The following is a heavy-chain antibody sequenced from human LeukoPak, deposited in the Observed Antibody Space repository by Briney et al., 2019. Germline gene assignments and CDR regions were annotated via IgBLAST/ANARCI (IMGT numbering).Heavy chain of an antibody. CDR2: IKQDGSEK. CDR1: GFTFNIYA. V-gene: IGHV3-7*01. Sequence: GGSLRLSCATSGFTFNIYAMNWVRQAPGKGLEWVANIKQDGSEKYYVDSVKGRFTISRDNAKNSLYLQMNSLRAEGTAVYYCAREVYCSSTSCYTGYFQHWGQGTLVTVSS. J-gene: IGHJ1*01. D-gene: IGHD2-2*02. CDR3: AREVYCSSTSCYTGYFQH.